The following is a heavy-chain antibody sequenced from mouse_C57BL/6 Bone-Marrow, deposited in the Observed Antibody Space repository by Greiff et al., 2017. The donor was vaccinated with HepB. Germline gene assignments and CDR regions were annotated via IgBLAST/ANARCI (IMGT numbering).Heavy chain of an antibody. V-gene: IGHV1-82*01. D-gene: IGHD1-1*01. CDR1: GYAFSSSW. J-gene: IGHJ2*01. CDR3: AKYYYGSSYVYYFDY. CDR2: IYPGDGDT. Sequence: VQVVESGPELVKPGASVKISCKASGYAFSSSWMNWVKQRPGKGLEWIGRIYPGDGDTNYNGKFEGKATLTADKSSSTAYMQLSSLTSEDSAVYFCAKYYYGSSYVYYFDYWGQGTTLTVSS.